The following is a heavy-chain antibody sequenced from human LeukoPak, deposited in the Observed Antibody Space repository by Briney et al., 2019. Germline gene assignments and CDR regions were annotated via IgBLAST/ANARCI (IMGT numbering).Heavy chain of an antibody. CDR2: IRYDGSNK. CDR3: AKDLRVEKATIGSDFDY. Sequence: GGSLRLSCGASGFTFSSYGMHWVRQAPGKGLGWVAFIRYDGSNKYYADSVKGRFTISRDNSKNTLYLQMNSLRAEDTAVYYCAKDLRVEKATIGSDFDYWGQGTLVTVSS. CDR1: GFTFSSYG. D-gene: IGHD5-24*01. J-gene: IGHJ4*02. V-gene: IGHV3-30*02.